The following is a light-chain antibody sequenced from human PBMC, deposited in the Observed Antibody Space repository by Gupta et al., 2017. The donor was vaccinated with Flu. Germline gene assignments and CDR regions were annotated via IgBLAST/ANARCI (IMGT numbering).Light chain of an antibody. V-gene: IGKV3D-15*01. Sequence: EVVMTQSPATLSVSPVDTVTLSCRASQSIRSDLVWYQQKPGQPPRLLIYGASSRAAGIPGRFSGSGSATEFTLTISSLQSEDSAVYYCQQYENWPPGYTFGQGTKLEIK. CDR3: QQYENWPPGYT. J-gene: IGKJ2*01. CDR2: GAS. CDR1: QSIRSD.